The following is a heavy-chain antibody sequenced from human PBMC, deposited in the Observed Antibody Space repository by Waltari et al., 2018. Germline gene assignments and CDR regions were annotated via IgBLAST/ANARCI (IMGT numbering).Heavy chain of an antibody. Sequence: QVQLLQSGAEVKKPGASVQVSCKASGYIFTNHYMHWVRQAPGQGLEWMGMIIPSGGATSYAQKFRGRVTMSRDTSTNTLYMALSSLTSEDTAVYYCARESTFTGDGGLDYWGQGTLVTVSS. CDR2: IIPSGGAT. V-gene: IGHV1-46*01. CDR3: ARESTFTGDGGLDY. CDR1: GYIFTNHY. D-gene: IGHD7-27*01. J-gene: IGHJ4*02.